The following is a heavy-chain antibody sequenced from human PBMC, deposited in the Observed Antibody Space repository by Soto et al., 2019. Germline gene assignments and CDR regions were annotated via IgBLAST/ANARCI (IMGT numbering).Heavy chain of an antibody. CDR3: AKDELRYVDWLLPREIFDY. Sequence: EVQLLESGGGLVQPGGSLRLSCAASGFTFSSYAMSWVRQAPGKGLEWVSAISGSGGSTYYADSVKGRFTISRDNSKNTLYLQMNSLRAYDSAVYYCAKDELRYVDWLLPREIFDYWGQGTLVTVSS. V-gene: IGHV3-23*01. CDR1: GFTFSSYA. J-gene: IGHJ4*02. D-gene: IGHD3-9*01. CDR2: ISGSGGST.